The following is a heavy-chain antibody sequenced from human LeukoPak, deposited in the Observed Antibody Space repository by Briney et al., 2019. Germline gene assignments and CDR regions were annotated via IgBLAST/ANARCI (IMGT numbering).Heavy chain of an antibody. CDR1: GGSISNYH. J-gene: IGHJ4*02. CDR2: IYTTGST. D-gene: IGHD5-18*01. CDR3: ARVLYNYGPHYFDF. Sequence: SETLSLTCTVSGGSISNYHWSWIRQAPGKGLEWIGYIYTTGSTNYNPSLKSRVTISVDTSKNQFSLKLSSVTAADTAVYYCARVLYNYGPHYFDFWGQGTLVTVSA. V-gene: IGHV4-4*08.